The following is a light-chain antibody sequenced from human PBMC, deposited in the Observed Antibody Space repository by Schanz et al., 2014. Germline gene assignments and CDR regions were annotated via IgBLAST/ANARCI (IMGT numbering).Light chain of an antibody. CDR1: QSVSSTF. V-gene: IGKV3-20*01. J-gene: IGKJ4*01. CDR3: QQYGLSPL. CDR2: GAS. Sequence: EIVLTQSPGTLSLSPGERATLSCRASQSVSSTFLAWYQQKPGQAPRLLIYGASNRATGIPARFSGSGSGTDFTLTISSLEPEDFAVYYCQQYGLSPLFGGGTKVEIK.